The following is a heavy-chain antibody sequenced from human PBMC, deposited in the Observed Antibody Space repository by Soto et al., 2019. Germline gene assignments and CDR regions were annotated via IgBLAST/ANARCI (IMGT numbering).Heavy chain of an antibody. J-gene: IGHJ4*02. D-gene: IGHD4-17*01. CDR3: ARGTVTPGLDY. CDR1: GFTFSNYG. Sequence: GGSLRLSCAASGFTFSNYGMHWVRQAPGKGLAWVALITYDGSNKYYAESVRGRFTISRDNSKNTLYLQMNSLRAEDTAVYDCARGTVTPGLDYWGQGTLVPVSS. CDR2: ITYDGSNK. V-gene: IGHV3-30*03.